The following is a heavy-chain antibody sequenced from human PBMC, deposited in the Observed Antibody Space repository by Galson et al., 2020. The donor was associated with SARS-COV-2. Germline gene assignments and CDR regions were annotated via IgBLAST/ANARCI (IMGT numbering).Heavy chain of an antibody. V-gene: IGHV3-30*04. J-gene: IGHJ6*02. D-gene: IGHD3-3*01. CDR1: GFTFSSYA. Sequence: GGSLRLSCAASGFTFSSYAMHWVRQAPGKGLEWVAVISYDGSNKYYADSVKGRFTISRDNSKNTLYLQMNSLRAEDTAVYYCARDQSITIVGVPSPYYYYYGMDVWGQGTTVTVSS. CDR3: ARDQSITIVGVPSPYYYYYGMDV. CDR2: ISYDGSNK.